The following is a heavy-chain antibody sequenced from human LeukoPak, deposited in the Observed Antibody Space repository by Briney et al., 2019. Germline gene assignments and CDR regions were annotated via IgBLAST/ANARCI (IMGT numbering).Heavy chain of an antibody. D-gene: IGHD5-12*01. CDR1: GFTFSSYA. J-gene: IGHJ4*02. CDR2: ISYDGSNK. V-gene: IGHV3-30-3*01. Sequence: GGSLRLSCAASGFTFSSYAMHWVRQALSKGVEWVAVISYDGSNKYYADSVKGRFTISRDNSKNTLYLQMNSLRAEDTAVYYCARAGYSGYEGGYYFDYWGQGTLVTVSS. CDR3: ARAGYSGYEGGYYFDY.